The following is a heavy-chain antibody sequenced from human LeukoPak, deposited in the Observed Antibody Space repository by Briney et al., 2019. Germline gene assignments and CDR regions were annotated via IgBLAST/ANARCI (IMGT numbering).Heavy chain of an antibody. V-gene: IGHV3-69-1*01. CDR2: ISI. D-gene: IGHD3-10*02. J-gene: IGHJ4*02. Sequence: GGSLRLSCAASGFTFSDYTMTWVRQAPGKGLEWVASISIDYADSVKGRFTISRDNAKNSLFLKTDTLRGDDTGIYCARDPNVLGITPYYFDFWGQGTLVTVSS. CDR3: ARDPNVLGITPYYFDF. CDR1: GFTFSDYT.